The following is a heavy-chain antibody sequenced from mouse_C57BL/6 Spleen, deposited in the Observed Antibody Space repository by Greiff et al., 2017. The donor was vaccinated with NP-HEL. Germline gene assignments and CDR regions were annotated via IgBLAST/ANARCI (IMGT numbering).Heavy chain of an antibody. D-gene: IGHD2-3*01. Sequence: QVQLQQPGAELVKPGASVKLSCKASGYTFTSYWMHWVKQRPGQGLEWIGMIHPNSGSTNYNEKFKSKATLTVDKSSSTAYMQLSSLTSEDSAVYYCARLDGYYEGFAYWGQGTLVTVSA. J-gene: IGHJ3*01. CDR1: GYTFTSYW. CDR2: IHPNSGST. V-gene: IGHV1-64*01. CDR3: ARLDGYYEGFAY.